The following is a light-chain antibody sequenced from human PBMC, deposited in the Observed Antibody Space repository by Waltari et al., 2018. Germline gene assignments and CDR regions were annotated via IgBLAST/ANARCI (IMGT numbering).Light chain of an antibody. CDR3: QQYGSSPWT. Sequence: EIVLTQSPGTLSLSPGERATLSCRASQSVSSSYLVWYQQKPGQAPRVLIHGASNRATGIPDRFSGSGSGTDFTLTISRLEPEDFAVYYCQQYGSSPWTFGQGTKVEIK. CDR2: GAS. V-gene: IGKV3-20*01. CDR1: QSVSSSY. J-gene: IGKJ1*01.